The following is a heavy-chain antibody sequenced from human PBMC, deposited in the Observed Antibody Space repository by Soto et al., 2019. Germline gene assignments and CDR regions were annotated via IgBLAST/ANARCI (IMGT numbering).Heavy chain of an antibody. CDR2: IIPIFGTE. Sequence: QVQLVQSGAEVKKPGSSVKVSCKASGGTFSSYAISWVRQAPGQGLEWMGGIIPIFGTENYAQKFQGRVTITADESTSTAYMEVSSLRSEDTAVYYCASPGYSSSWYLFDYWGQGTLVTVSS. CDR3: ASPGYSSSWYLFDY. V-gene: IGHV1-69*01. CDR1: GGTFSSYA. J-gene: IGHJ4*02. D-gene: IGHD6-13*01.